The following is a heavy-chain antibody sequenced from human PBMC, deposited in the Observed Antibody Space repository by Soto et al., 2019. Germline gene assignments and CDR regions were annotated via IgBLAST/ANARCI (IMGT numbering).Heavy chain of an antibody. V-gene: IGHV4-39*01. CDR2: IYYSGST. CDR3: ARQTDYCSSTSCWGFDY. D-gene: IGHD2-2*01. J-gene: IGHJ4*02. Sequence: SETLSLTCTVSGGSISSSSYYWGWIRQPPGKGLEWIGSIYYSGSTYYNPSLKSRVTISVDTSKNQFSLKLSSVTAADTAVYYCARQTDYCSSTSCWGFDYWGQGTLVTSPQ. CDR1: GGSISSSSYY.